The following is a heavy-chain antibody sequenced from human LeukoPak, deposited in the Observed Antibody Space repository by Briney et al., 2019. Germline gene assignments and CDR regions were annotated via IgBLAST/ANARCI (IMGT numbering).Heavy chain of an antibody. CDR3: ARYGSYYGMDV. CDR2: ISGSGGST. D-gene: IGHD1-26*01. V-gene: IGHV3-23*01. J-gene: IGHJ6*02. CDR1: GFTFSSYA. Sequence: GGSLRLSCAASGFTFSSYAMSWVRQAPGKGLEWVSAISGSGGSTYYADSVKGRFTISRDNAKNSLYLQMNSLRAEDTAVYYCARYGSYYGMDVWGQGTTVTVSS.